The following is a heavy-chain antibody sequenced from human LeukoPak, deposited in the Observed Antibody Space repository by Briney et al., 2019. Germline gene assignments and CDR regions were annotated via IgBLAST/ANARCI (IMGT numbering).Heavy chain of an antibody. D-gene: IGHD1-26*01. CDR2: IIPIFGTA. CDR1: GGTFSSYA. Sequence: EASVKVSCKASGGTFSSYAISWVRQAPGQGLEWMGRIIPIFGTANYAQKFQGRVTITTDESTSTAYMELSSLRSEDTAVYYCARGRRVGARFDHYYYMDVWGKGTTVTVCS. CDR3: ARGRRVGARFDHYYYMDV. V-gene: IGHV1-69*05. J-gene: IGHJ6*03.